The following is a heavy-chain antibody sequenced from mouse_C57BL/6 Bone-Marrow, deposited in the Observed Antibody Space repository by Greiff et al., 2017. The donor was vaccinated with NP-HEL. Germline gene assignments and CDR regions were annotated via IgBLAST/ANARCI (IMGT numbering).Heavy chain of an antibody. V-gene: IGHV5-4*03. J-gene: IGHJ4*01. Sequence: EVKVVESGGGLVKPGGSLKLSCAASGFTFSSYAMSWVRQTPEKRLEWVATISDGGSYTYYPDNVKGRFTISRDNAKNNLYLQMSHLKSEDTAMYYCARTGNYYAMDYWGQGTSVTVSS. D-gene: IGHD4-1*01. CDR1: GFTFSSYA. CDR3: ARTGNYYAMDY. CDR2: ISDGGSYT.